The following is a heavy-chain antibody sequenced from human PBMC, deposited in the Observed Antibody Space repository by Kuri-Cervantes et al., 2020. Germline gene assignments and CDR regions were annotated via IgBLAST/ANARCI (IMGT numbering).Heavy chain of an antibody. J-gene: IGHJ4*02. CDR1: GGSITSHS. D-gene: IGHD6-19*01. V-gene: IGHV4-59*11. CDR3: ARTGGWHFDN. Sequence: GSLRLSCTVSGGSITSHSWNWIRQLPGKGLEWIAYIYYSGSTNYNPSLKSRVTISVDTSKNQFSLKLNSMTPADTAVYYCARTGGWHFDNWGQGTLVTVSS. CDR2: IYYSGST.